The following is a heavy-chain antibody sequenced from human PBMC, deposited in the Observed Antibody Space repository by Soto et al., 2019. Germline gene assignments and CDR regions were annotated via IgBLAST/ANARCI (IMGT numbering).Heavy chain of an antibody. CDR1: GYTFTSYG. V-gene: IGHV1-18*01. CDR2: ISAYNGNT. CDR3: ARHRAYTWNYGWFDP. Sequence: QVQLVQSGAEVKKPGASVKVSCKASGYTFTSYGISWVRQAPGQGLEWMGRISAYNGNTNYAQKLQGRVTMTTDTSTSTAYMELRSLRSDDTAVYYCARHRAYTWNYGWFDPWGQGTLVTVSS. J-gene: IGHJ5*02. D-gene: IGHD1-7*01.